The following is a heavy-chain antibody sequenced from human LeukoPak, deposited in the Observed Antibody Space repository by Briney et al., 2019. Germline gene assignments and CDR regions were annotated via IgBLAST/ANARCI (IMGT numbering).Heavy chain of an antibody. Sequence: SETLSLTCTVSGGSISSSSYYWGWIRQPPGKGLEWIGEINHSGSTNYNPSLKSRVTISVDTSKNQFSLKLSSVTAADTAVYYCARGRNLYYYGSGSYFGYWGQGTLVTVSS. V-gene: IGHV4-39*07. CDR2: INHSGST. CDR3: ARGRNLYYYGSGSYFGY. J-gene: IGHJ4*02. D-gene: IGHD3-10*01. CDR1: GGSISSSSYY.